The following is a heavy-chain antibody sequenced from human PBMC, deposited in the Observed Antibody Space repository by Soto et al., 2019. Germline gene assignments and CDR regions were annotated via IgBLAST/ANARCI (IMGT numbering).Heavy chain of an antibody. CDR2: ISGSGGST. D-gene: IGHD2-2*02. CDR1: GFTFSSYA. V-gene: IGHV3-23*01. CDR3: AKGTVVPAAILSWFDP. J-gene: IGHJ5*02. Sequence: GGSLRLSCAASGFTFSSYAMSWVRQAPGKGLEWVSAISGSGGSTYYADSVKGRFTISRDNSKNTLYLQMNSLRAEDTAVYYCAKGTVVPAAILSWFDPWGQGTLVTVSS.